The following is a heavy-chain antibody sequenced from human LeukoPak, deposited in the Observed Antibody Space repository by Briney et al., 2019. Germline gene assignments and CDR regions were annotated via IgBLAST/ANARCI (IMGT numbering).Heavy chain of an antibody. V-gene: IGHV4-34*01. Sequence: PSETLSLTCAVYGGSFSGYYWSWIRQPPGKGLEWIGEINHSGSTNYNPSLKSRVTISVDTSKNQFSLKLSSVTAADTAVYYCARGPRLPLRYFDWSSSPRGCGMDVWGQGTTVTVSS. CDR3: ARGPRLPLRYFDWSSSPRGCGMDV. J-gene: IGHJ6*02. D-gene: IGHD3-9*01. CDR1: GGSFSGYY. CDR2: INHSGST.